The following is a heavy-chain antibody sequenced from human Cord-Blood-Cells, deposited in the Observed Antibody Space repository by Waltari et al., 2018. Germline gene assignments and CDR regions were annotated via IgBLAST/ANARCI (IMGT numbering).Heavy chain of an antibody. CDR3: AKPSSSYYYYGMDV. CDR2: IKQDGSEK. D-gene: IGHD6-6*01. CDR1: GFTFSSYW. J-gene: IGHJ6*02. V-gene: IGHV3-7*03. Sequence: EVQLVESGGGLVQPGGSLRLSCAASGFTFSSYWMSWVRQAPGKGLGWVANIKQDGSEKYYVDSVKGRFTISRDNAKNSLYLQMNSLRAEDTAVYYCAKPSSSYYYYGMDVWGQGTTVTVSS.